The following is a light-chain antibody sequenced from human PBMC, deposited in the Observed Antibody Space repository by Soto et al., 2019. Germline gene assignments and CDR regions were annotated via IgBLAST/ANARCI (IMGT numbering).Light chain of an antibody. J-gene: IGLJ1*01. V-gene: IGLV2-11*01. CDR3: CSYAGSRTYV. Sequence: QSALTQPGSVSGSPGQSVTISCTGTSSDVGGYNYVSWYQQHPGKAPKVMIYDVSERPSGVPNRFSGSKSGNTASLTISGLQAEDEADYYCCSYAGSRTYVFGTGTKVTVL. CDR1: SSDVGGYNY. CDR2: DVS.